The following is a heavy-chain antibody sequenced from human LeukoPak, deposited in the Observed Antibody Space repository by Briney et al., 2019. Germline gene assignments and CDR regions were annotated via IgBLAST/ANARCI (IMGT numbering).Heavy chain of an antibody. J-gene: IGHJ5*02. V-gene: IGHV4-30-4*08. CDR2: IYYSGST. CDR1: GGSISSGDYY. D-gene: IGHD6-19*01. Sequence: SQTLSLTCTVSGGSISSGDYYWSWIRQPPGKGLEWIGYIYYSGSTYYNPSLKSRVTISVDTSKNQFSLKLSSVTAADTAVYYCARKNSSGWYTWFDPWGQGTLVTVSS. CDR3: ARKNSSGWYTWFDP.